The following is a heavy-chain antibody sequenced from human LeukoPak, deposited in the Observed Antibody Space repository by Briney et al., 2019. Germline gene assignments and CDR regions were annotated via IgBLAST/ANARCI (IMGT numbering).Heavy chain of an antibody. Sequence: ASVKVSCKASGGTFSSYAISWVRQAPGQGLEWMGGIIPIFGTANYAQKFQGRVTITADESTSTAYMELSSLRPEDTAVYYCARGHCSGGSCYPPYNWFDPWGQGTLVTVSS. V-gene: IGHV1-69*01. D-gene: IGHD2-15*01. CDR1: GGTFSSYA. J-gene: IGHJ5*02. CDR3: ARGHCSGGSCYPPYNWFDP. CDR2: IIPIFGTA.